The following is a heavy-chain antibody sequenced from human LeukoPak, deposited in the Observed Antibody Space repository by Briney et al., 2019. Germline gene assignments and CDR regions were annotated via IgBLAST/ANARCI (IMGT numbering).Heavy chain of an antibody. CDR1: GFTFSNAW. D-gene: IGHD3-10*01. CDR2: IKSKTDGGTT. V-gene: IGHV3-15*01. J-gene: IGHJ4*02. CDR3: ARVSGSGSYKSFDY. Sequence: GGSLRLSCAASGFTFSNAWMSWVRQAPGKGLEWVGRIKSKTDGGTTDYAAPVKGRFTISRDDSKNTLYLQMNSLRAEDTAVYYCARVSGSGSYKSFDYWGQGTLVTVSS.